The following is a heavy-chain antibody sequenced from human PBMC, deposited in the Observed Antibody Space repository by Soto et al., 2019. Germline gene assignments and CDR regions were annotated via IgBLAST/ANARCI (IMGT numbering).Heavy chain of an antibody. D-gene: IGHD3-3*02. CDR2: IIPMYDSA. J-gene: IGHJ3*02. CDR1: GGTFKTYT. CDR3: ARDIFGHVDAFDI. V-gene: IGHV1-69*06. Sequence: QVQLVQSGAELKKPGSSVNVSCAASGGTFKTYTINWVRQAPGQGLEWIGQIIPMYDSANYAQRFQGRVTISADKSTNIAYMELSGLRSEDTALYYCARDIFGHVDAFDIWGQGTMVTVSS.